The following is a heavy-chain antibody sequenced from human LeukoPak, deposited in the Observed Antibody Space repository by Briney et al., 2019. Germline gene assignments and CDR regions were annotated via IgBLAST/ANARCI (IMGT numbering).Heavy chain of an antibody. CDR2: IRYDGSNK. V-gene: IGHV3-30*02. CDR1: GFTFSSYG. Sequence: GGSLRLSCAASGFTFSSYGMHWVRQAPGKGLEWVAFIRYDGSNKYYADSVKGRFTISRDNSKNTLYLQMNSLRAEDTAVYYCAKDTRVYYLAAAEFWGQGTLVTVSS. D-gene: IGHD6-13*01. CDR3: AKDTRVYYLAAAEF. J-gene: IGHJ4*02.